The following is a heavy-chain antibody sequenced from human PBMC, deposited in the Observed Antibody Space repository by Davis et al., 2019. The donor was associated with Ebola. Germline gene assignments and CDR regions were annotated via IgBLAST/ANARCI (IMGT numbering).Heavy chain of an antibody. D-gene: IGHD2-2*01. CDR1: GGSISSSSYY. CDR2: IYYSGST. CDR3: ARDQDIALVPAAMNWFDP. V-gene: IGHV4-39*07. Sequence: SETLSLTCTVSGGSISSSSYYWDWIRQPPGKGLEWIGSIYYSGSTYYNPSLKSRVTISVDTSKNQFSLKLSSVTAADTAVYYCARDQDIALVPAAMNWFDPWGQGALVTVSS. J-gene: IGHJ5*02.